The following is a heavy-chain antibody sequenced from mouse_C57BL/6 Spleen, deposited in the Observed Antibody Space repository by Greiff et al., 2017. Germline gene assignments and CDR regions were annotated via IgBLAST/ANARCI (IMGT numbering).Heavy chain of an antibody. Sequence: EVKLMESEGGLVQPGSSMKLSCTASGFTFSDYYMAWVRQVPEKGLEWVANINYDGSSTYYLDSLKSRFIISRDNAKNILYLQMSSLKSEDTATYYCARDYGPFDYWGQGTTLTVSS. J-gene: IGHJ2*01. CDR1: GFTFSDYY. V-gene: IGHV5-16*01. CDR3: ARDYGPFDY. CDR2: INYDGSST. D-gene: IGHD1-1*01.